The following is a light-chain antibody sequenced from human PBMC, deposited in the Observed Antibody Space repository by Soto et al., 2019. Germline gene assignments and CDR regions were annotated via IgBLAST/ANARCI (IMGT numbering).Light chain of an antibody. Sequence: EIVLTPSPGTLSLSPGARATPSCRSSQSVSSNYLAWYQQKPGQAPRLLIYDASYRATGIPARFSGSGSGTEFTLTISSLQSEDFAVYYCQHRFNWPWKFGQGTKVDIK. CDR1: QSVSSNY. J-gene: IGKJ1*01. V-gene: IGKV3D-20*02. CDR3: QHRFNWPWK. CDR2: DAS.